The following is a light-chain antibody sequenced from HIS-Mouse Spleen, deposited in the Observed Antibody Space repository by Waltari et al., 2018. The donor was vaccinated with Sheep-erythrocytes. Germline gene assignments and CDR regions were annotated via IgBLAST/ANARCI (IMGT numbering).Light chain of an antibody. V-gene: IGLV2-8*01. J-gene: IGLJ3*02. CDR1: SSDVGGCNY. CDR3: SSYAGSNNWV. Sequence: QSALTQPPSASGSPGQSVTIPCTGTSSDVGGCNYLPWYQQHPGKAPKLLIYEVSKRPSGVPDRFSGSKSGNTASLTVSGLQAEDEADYYCSSYAGSNNWVFGGGTKLTVL. CDR2: EVS.